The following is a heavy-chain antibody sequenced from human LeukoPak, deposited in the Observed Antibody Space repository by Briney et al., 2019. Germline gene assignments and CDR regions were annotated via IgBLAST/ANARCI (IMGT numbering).Heavy chain of an antibody. Sequence: PGGSLRLSCAASGFTFSSYAMHWVRQAPGKGLEWVAVISYDGSNKYYADSVKGRFTISRDNSKNTLYLQMNSLRAEDTAVYYCARDLLGGYYSSWGQGTLVTVSS. CDR3: ARDLLGGYYSS. CDR2: ISYDGSNK. V-gene: IGHV3-30-3*01. D-gene: IGHD3-22*01. CDR1: GFTFSSYA. J-gene: IGHJ5*02.